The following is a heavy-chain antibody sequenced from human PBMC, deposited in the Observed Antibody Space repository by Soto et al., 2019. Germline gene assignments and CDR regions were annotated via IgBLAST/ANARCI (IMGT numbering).Heavy chain of an antibody. CDR1: GFTFSSYG. V-gene: IGHV3-30*18. Sequence: QVQLVESGGGVVQPGRSLRLSCAASGFTFSSYGMHWVRQAPGKGLEWVAVISYDGSNKYYADSVKGRFTISRDNSKNTLYLLMHSLSAEDTAVYYCAKDLFKVFVVVTRPSSYYYGMEVWGQGTAVTVSS. J-gene: IGHJ6*02. CDR3: AKDLFKVFVVVTRPSSYYYGMEV. CDR2: ISYDGSNK. D-gene: IGHD3-3*01.